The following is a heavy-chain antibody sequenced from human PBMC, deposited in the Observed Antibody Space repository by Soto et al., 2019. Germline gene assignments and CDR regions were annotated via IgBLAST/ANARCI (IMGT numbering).Heavy chain of an antibody. CDR1: GFTFSSYG. Sequence: QVHLVESGGGVVQPGRSLRLSCAASGFTFSSYGMHWVRQAPGKGLEWVAVIWYDGSNKYYADSVKGRFTISRDNSKNTLYLQMNSLRGEDTAVYYCVRADSSGVAFDYWGQGTLVTVSS. CDR3: VRADSSGVAFDY. J-gene: IGHJ4*02. D-gene: IGHD6-19*01. CDR2: IWYDGSNK. V-gene: IGHV3-33*01.